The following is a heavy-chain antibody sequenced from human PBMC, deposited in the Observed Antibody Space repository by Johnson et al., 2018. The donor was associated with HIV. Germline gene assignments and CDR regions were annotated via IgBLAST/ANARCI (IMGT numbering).Heavy chain of an antibody. CDR1: KFTFSTYD. Sequence: QVQLVESGGGVVQPGRSLRLSCAASKFTFSTYDMHWVRQAPGKGLEWVALISYDGADKHYADSVKGRFTISRDNSKNTLYLQMNSLRTEDTAVYYCARGTWLTVVTSPDAFDFWGQGTMVTVSS. CDR2: ISYDGADK. CDR3: ARGTWLTVVTSPDAFDF. V-gene: IGHV3-30*03. J-gene: IGHJ3*01. D-gene: IGHD4-23*01.